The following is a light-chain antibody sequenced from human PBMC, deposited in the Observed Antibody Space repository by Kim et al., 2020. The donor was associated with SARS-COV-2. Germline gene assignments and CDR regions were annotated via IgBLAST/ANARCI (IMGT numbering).Light chain of an antibody. V-gene: IGKV3-20*01. CDR3: QQYSYSPAT. J-gene: IGKJ3*01. CDR2: GAS. CDR1: HRIGSGY. Sequence: EVVLTQSPGTLSLSPGERATLSCRASHRIGSGYLAWYQQKPGQAPRLLIYGASNRATGIPDRFTGSGSGTDFTLTISRLEPEDFAVYYCQQYSYSPATFGRGTKVDIK.